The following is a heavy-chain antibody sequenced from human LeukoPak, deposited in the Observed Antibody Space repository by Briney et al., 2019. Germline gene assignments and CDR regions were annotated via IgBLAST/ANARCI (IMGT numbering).Heavy chain of an antibody. CDR1: GFTFSSYE. J-gene: IGHJ3*02. V-gene: IGHV3-48*03. Sequence: PGGSLRLSCAASGFTFSSYEMNWVRQAPGKGLEWISYISSSGSTIHYADSVKGRFTISRDNAKNSLYLQMNSLRAEDTAVYYCVRDYYGSGRAFDIWGQGTMVTVSS. CDR2: ISSSGSTI. CDR3: VRDYYGSGRAFDI. D-gene: IGHD3-10*01.